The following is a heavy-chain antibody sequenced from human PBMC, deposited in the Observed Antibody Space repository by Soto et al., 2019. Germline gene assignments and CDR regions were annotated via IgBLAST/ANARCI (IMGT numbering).Heavy chain of an antibody. Sequence: SVKVSCKASGGTFSSYAISWVRQAPGQGLEWMGGIIPIFGTANYAQKFQGRVTITADKSTSTAYMELSSLRSEDTAVYYCASRITMVRGVKQPYYYYGMDVWGQGTTVTVSS. J-gene: IGHJ6*02. D-gene: IGHD3-10*01. CDR1: GGTFSSYA. V-gene: IGHV1-69*06. CDR2: IIPIFGTA. CDR3: ASRITMVRGVKQPYYYYGMDV.